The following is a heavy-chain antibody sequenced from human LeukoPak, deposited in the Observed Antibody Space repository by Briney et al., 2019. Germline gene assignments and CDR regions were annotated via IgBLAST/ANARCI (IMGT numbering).Heavy chain of an antibody. D-gene: IGHD3-22*01. V-gene: IGHV4-59*01. CDR1: GGSISSYY. CDR3: ARDTYYYDSSGYSPFYYYYGMDV. J-gene: IGHJ6*02. CDR2: IYYSGST. Sequence: PSETLSLTCTVSGGSISSYYWSWIRQPPGKGLEWIGYIYYSGSTNYNPSLKSRVTISVDTSKNQFSLKLSSVTAADTAVYYCARDTYYYDSSGYSPFYYYYGMDVWGRGTTVTVSS.